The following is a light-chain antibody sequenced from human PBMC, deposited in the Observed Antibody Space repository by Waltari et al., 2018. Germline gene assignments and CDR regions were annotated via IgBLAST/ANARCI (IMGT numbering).Light chain of an antibody. CDR3: SAWDSNLSAYV. CDR2: RNN. J-gene: IGLJ1*01. CDR1: IHNVGNQR. Sequence: QAGLTPPPSVSKGLRQTATLTCTWHIHNVGNQRAVWLQPHPDRPPKVLPNRNNHRPSAISERCSASRTGNTASLTITGLQHEDEADYYCSAWDSNLSAYVFGTGTKVTVL. V-gene: IGLV10-54*01.